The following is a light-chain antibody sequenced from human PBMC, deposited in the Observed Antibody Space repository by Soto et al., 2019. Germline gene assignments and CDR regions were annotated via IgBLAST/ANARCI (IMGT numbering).Light chain of an antibody. Sequence: EIVMTQSPATLSVSPGERATLSCRASQSVSSNLAWYQQKPDQVPRLLIYGASTRATGIPGRFSGSGSGTEFTLTISSLQSEDFAVYYCQQYYNWYTFGQGTKLEIK. J-gene: IGKJ2*01. CDR2: GAS. CDR3: QQYYNWYT. CDR1: QSVSSN. V-gene: IGKV3-15*01.